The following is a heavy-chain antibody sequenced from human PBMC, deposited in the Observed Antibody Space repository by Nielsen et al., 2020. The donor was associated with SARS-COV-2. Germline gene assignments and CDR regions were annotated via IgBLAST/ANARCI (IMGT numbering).Heavy chain of an antibody. CDR2: INPYSGGT. V-gene: IGHV1-2*06. D-gene: IGHD3/OR15-3a*01. CDR1: GYTFTGYY. CDR3: ARARATIFGLVMSYGMDV. J-gene: IGHJ6*02. Sequence: ASVKVSCKASGYTFTGYYIHWVRQAPGQGLEWMGRINPYSGGTNYAQKFQGTVTMTRDASISTVYMELTSDDTAVYYCARARATIFGLVMSYGMDVWGQGTMVTVSS.